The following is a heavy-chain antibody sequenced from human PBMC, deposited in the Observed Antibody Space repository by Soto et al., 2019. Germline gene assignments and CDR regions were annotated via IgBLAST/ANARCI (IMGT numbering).Heavy chain of an antibody. J-gene: IGHJ4*02. CDR1: GFTFSSYG. Sequence: GGSLRLSCAASGFTFSSYGMHWVRQAPGKGLEWVAVIWYDGSNKYYADSVKGRFTISRDNSKNTLYLQMNSLRAEDTAVYYCARDQGPYYYDSRTDYWGQGTLVTVSS. CDR3: ARDQGPYYYDSRTDY. V-gene: IGHV3-33*01. CDR2: IWYDGSNK. D-gene: IGHD3-22*01.